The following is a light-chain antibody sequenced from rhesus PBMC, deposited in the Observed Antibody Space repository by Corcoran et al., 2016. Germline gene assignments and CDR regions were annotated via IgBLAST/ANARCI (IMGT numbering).Light chain of an antibody. V-gene: IGLV3-29*01. J-gene: IGLJ1*01. CDR2: YDS. CDR3: QVWDSSSDHYI. Sequence: SYDVTQPRSVSVSPGQKASITCGADNIGSKTVHWYQQKPAQAPVLVIYYDSDRSSGIPERFSGSNSGNTATLTISGVEAGDEADYYCQVWDSSSDHYIFGAGTRLTVL. CDR1: NIGSKT.